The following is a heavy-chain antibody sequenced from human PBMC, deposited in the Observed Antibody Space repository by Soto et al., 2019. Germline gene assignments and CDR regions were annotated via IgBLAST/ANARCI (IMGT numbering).Heavy chain of an antibody. CDR1: GYTFSNYW. D-gene: IGHD1-26*01. V-gene: IGHV5-51*01. Sequence: PGESLRISGKGSGYTFSNYWIDWVRQMPGKGLEWMGIIYPGDSDTRYSPSFQGQVTISVDKSITTAYLQWSSLKASDTAMYYCARRQDGGSHNAFGIWGQGTMV. CDR2: IYPGDSDT. CDR3: ARRQDGGSHNAFGI. J-gene: IGHJ3*02.